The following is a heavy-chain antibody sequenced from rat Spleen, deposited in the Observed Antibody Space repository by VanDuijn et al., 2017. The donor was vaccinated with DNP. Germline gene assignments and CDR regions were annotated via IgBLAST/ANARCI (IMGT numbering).Heavy chain of an antibody. J-gene: IGHJ4*01. CDR1: GFTFSNYD. CDR3: ARHRNSGYAMDA. CDR2: ISTSGGST. D-gene: IGHD4-3*01. Sequence: EVQLVESGGGLVQPGRSLKLSCAASGFTFSNYDMAWVRQAPTKGLEWVASISTSGGSTYYRDSVKGRFTVSRDNAKSTLYLQMDSLRSEDTATYHCARHRNSGYAMDAWGQGTSVTVSS. V-gene: IGHV5-25*01.